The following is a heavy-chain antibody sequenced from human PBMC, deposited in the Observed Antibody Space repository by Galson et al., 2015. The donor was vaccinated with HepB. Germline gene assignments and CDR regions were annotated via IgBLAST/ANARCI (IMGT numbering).Heavy chain of an antibody. V-gene: IGHV5-51*01. CDR1: GYSFTSYW. CDR3: ARQYCSGGSCVWEFYFDY. Sequence: QSGAEVKKPGESLKISCKGSGYSFTSYWIGWVRQMPGKGLEWMGIIYPGDSDTRYSPSFQGQVTISADKSISTAYLQWSSLKASDTAMYYCARQYCSGGSCVWEFYFDYWGQGTLVTVSS. CDR2: IYPGDSDT. D-gene: IGHD2-15*01. J-gene: IGHJ4*02.